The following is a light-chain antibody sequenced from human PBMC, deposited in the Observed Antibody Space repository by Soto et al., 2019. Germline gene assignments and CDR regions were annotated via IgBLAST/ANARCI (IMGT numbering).Light chain of an antibody. CDR1: SSDVGGYNY. V-gene: IGLV2-14*01. J-gene: IGLJ1*01. Sequence: QSALTQPASVSGSPGQSITISCTGTSSDVGGYNYVSWYQQHPGKAPKLMIYEVSNRPSGVSNRFSGSKSGNTASLTISGLQAEDEDDYSCSSYTSSSTPYVFGTGTKVTVL. CDR2: EVS. CDR3: SSYTSSSTPYV.